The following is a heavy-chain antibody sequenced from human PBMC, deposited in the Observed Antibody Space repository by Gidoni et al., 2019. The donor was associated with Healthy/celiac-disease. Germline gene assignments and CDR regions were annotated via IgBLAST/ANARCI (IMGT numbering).Heavy chain of an antibody. Sequence: QVQLVQSGAEVKKPGASVKVSCKASGYTFTSYAMHLVRQAPGQRLEWMGWINAGNGNTKYSQKFQGRVTITRDTSASTAYMELSSLRSEDTAVYYCARAGRITIFGVVKNWFDPWGQGTLVTVSS. CDR3: ARAGRITIFGVVKNWFDP. D-gene: IGHD3-3*01. J-gene: IGHJ5*02. CDR2: INAGNGNT. V-gene: IGHV1-3*01. CDR1: GYTFTSYA.